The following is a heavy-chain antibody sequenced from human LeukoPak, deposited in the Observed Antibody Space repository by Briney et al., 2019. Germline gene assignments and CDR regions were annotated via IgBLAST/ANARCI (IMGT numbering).Heavy chain of an antibody. CDR1: GFTFSSFW. CDR3: ASRHSSSWSVDY. Sequence: GGSLRLPCAASGFTFSSFWMHWVRQVPGKGLVWVSHINSDESTTNYADSVRGRFTISRDNAKNTLYLQMNSLTAEDTAVYYCASRHSSSWSVDYWGQGTLVTVSS. CDR2: INSDESTT. J-gene: IGHJ4*02. D-gene: IGHD6-13*01. V-gene: IGHV3-74*01.